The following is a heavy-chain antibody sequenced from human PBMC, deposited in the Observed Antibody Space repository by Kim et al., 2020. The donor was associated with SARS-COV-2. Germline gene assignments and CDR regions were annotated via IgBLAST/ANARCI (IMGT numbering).Heavy chain of an antibody. J-gene: IGHJ2*01. D-gene: IGHD1-26*01. Sequence: YYNPSLKSRVTMSVHTSKNQFSLSLTSVTAADTAVYYCARAQVGTFWYFDLWGRGTLVNVSS. V-gene: IGHV4-39*02. CDR3: ARAQVGTFWYFDL.